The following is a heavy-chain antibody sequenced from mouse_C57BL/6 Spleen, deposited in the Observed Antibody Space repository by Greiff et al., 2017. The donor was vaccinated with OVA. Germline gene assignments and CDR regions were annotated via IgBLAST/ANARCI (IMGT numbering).Heavy chain of an antibody. CDR3: ARDGAYGNCLDY. CDR1: GFTFSDYY. D-gene: IGHD2-10*02. V-gene: IGHV5-16*01. Sequence: EVQLVESEGGLVQPGSSMKLSCTASGFTFSDYYMAWVRQVPEKGLEWVANINYDGSSTYYLDSLKSRFIISRDNAKNILYLQMSSLKSEDTATYYCARDGAYGNCLDYWGQGTTLTVSS. J-gene: IGHJ2*01. CDR2: INYDGSST.